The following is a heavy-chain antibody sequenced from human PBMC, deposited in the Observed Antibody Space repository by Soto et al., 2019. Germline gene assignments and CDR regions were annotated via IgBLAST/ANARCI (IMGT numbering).Heavy chain of an antibody. J-gene: IGHJ4*02. Sequence: QLQLQESGSGLVKPSQTLSLTCAVSGGSISSGGYSWSWIRQPPGKGLEWIGYIFHSGSTYYNPSLQGGLTISVDSSENQFSLKLRSVTAADTAVYYCARAGGLGAVAVDYWGQGTLVTVSS. CDR3: ARAGGLGAVAVDY. D-gene: IGHD6-19*01. CDR1: GGSISSGGYS. V-gene: IGHV4-30-2*01. CDR2: IFHSGST.